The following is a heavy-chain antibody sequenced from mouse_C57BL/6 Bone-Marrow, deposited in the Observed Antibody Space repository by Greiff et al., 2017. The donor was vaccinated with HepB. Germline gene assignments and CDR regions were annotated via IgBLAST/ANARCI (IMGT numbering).Heavy chain of an antibody. J-gene: IGHJ2*01. CDR3: ARFYDYDGDY. CDR1: GYTFTSYW. CDR2: IYPGSGST. Sequence: QVQLQQPGAELVKPGASVKMSCKASGYTFTSYWITWVKQRPGQGLEWIGDIYPGSGSTNYNEKFKSKATLTADTSSSKAYMQLRRLTSVDSAVYYCARFYDYDGDYWGQGTTLTVSS. V-gene: IGHV1-55*01. D-gene: IGHD2-4*01.